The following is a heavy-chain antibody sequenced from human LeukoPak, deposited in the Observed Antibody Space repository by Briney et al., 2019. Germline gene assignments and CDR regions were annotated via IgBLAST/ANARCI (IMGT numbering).Heavy chain of an antibody. CDR1: GYTFTGYY. Sequence: GASVKVSCKASGYTFTGYYMHWVRQAPGQGLEWMGWINPNSGGTNYAQKFQGRVTMTRATSTSPVYMELSCLRSEGPAGSHCGSDRADLSIPYGRAVRYYYHTDFWGKGTTVTISS. CDR2: INPNSGGT. J-gene: IGHJ6*03. V-gene: IGHV1-2*02. D-gene: IGHD2-21*01. CDR3: GSDRADLSIPYGRAVRYYYHTDF.